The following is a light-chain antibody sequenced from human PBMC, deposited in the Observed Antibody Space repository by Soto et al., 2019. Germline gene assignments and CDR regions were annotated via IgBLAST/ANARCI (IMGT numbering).Light chain of an antibody. V-gene: IGLV1-40*01. J-gene: IGLJ1*01. CDR2: GSS. CDR1: SSNIGAGYD. CDR3: QSYDSSLGGNYV. Sequence: QSFLTQPPSVSGAPGRRVTISCTGSSSNIGAGYDAHWYQQLPGTAPKLLIYGSSNRPSGVPDRFSGSKPGTSASLAITGLQPEDEADYYCQSYDSSLGGNYVFGTGTKVTVL.